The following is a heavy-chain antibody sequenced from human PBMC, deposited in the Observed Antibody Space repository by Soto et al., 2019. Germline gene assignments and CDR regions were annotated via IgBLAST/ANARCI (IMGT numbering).Heavy chain of an antibody. CDR2: ITYGGST. V-gene: IGHV4-59*01. CDR3: ARLTFFSRGSYSHFDY. Sequence: PSETLSLTCTVSGGSISGYYWTWIRQPPGKGLEWIGYITYGGSTNYSPSLKSRVTISVDTSKNQFSLKLSSVTAADTAVYYCARLTFFSRGSYSHFDYWGQGMLVT. J-gene: IGHJ4*02. CDR1: GGSISGYY. D-gene: IGHD1-26*01.